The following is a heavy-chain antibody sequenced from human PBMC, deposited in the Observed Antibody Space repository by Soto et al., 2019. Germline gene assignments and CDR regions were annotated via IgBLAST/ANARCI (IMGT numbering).Heavy chain of an antibody. CDR2: IYHTGST. J-gene: IGHJ5*02. CDR3: TRLGFTLARGLKIPKWFAP. V-gene: IGHV4-30-4*01. Sequence: SETLSLTCTVSGASINSGDDYWSWVRQSPGKGLEWIGYIYHTGSTYYNPSFKSRINISVDTSKNQFSLKLTSVTAADTALYYCTRLGFTLARGLKIPKWFAPRGQGTLVPVSA. CDR1: GASINSGDDY. D-gene: IGHD3-10*01.